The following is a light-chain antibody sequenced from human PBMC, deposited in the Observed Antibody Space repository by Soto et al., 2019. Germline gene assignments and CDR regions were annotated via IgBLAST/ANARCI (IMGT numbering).Light chain of an antibody. CDR3: QQRSNWIT. CDR1: QSVSSY. CDR2: DAS. Sequence: EIVFTQSPATLSLSPGERATLSCRASQSVSSYLAWYQQKPGQAPRLLIYDASNRATGIPAGFSGSGSGTDFTLTISSLEPEDFAVYYCQQRSNWITFGQGTRLEI. J-gene: IGKJ5*01. V-gene: IGKV3-11*01.